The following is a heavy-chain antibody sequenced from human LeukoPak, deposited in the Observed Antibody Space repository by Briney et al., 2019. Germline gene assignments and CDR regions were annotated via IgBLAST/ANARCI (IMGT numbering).Heavy chain of an antibody. CDR3: ARRRGNWFDP. D-gene: IGHD3-10*01. J-gene: IGHJ5*02. Sequence: GGSLRLSCAASGFSISDYYMSWIRQAPGKGLEWVSYVSSSGSTIYYTDSVKGRFTISRDNAKNSLYLQMNSPTVEATAVYYCARRRGNWFDPWGQGILVTVSS. CDR1: GFSISDYY. V-gene: IGHV3-11*04. CDR2: VSSSGSTI.